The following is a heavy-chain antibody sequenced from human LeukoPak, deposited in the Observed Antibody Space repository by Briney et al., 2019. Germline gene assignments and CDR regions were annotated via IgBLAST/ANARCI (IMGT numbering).Heavy chain of an antibody. CDR2: ISWNSGSI. D-gene: IGHD5-12*01. Sequence: GGSLRLSCAASGFTFDDYAMHWVRQTPGKGLEWVSGISWNSGSIGYADSVKGRFTISRDNAKNSLYLQMNSLRAEDTAVYYCAMWLRLCFDYWGQGTLVTVSS. CDR1: GFTFDDYA. J-gene: IGHJ4*02. CDR3: AMWLRLCFDY. V-gene: IGHV3-9*01.